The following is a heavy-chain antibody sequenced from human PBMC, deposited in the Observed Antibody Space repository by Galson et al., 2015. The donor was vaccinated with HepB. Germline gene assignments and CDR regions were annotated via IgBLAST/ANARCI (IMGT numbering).Heavy chain of an antibody. CDR1: GFTFSSYA. CDR2: MSDNGDNT. CDR3: ATRSGASGWYSYFQH. Sequence: SLRLSCAASGFTFSSYAIMWDRQAPGKGLEWVSGMSDNGDNTFYADSVKGRFTISRDISKNTVYLQMNSLRVEDTAVYYCATRSGASGWYSYFQHWGQGTLVTVSS. J-gene: IGHJ1*01. D-gene: IGHD6-19*01. V-gene: IGHV3-23*01.